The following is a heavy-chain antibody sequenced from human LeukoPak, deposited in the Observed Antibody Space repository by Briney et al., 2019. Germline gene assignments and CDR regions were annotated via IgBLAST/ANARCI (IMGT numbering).Heavy chain of an antibody. V-gene: IGHV5-51*01. J-gene: IGHJ2*01. Sequence: GESLKISCKGSGYSFTNYWIGWVRQMPGKGLEWMGIIYPGDSDTRYSPSFQGQVTISADKSISTAYLQWSSLKASDTAMYYCARPYYYDSSGYIPSYWYFDLWGRGTLVNVSS. CDR1: GYSFTNYW. D-gene: IGHD3-22*01. CDR2: IYPGDSDT. CDR3: ARPYYYDSSGYIPSYWYFDL.